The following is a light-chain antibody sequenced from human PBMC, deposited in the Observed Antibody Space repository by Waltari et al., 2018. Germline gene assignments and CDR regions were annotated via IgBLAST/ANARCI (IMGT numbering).Light chain of an antibody. CDR1: QGISND. V-gene: IGKV1-27*01. CDR2: WAS. J-gene: IGKJ5*01. CDR3: QQYYSTPS. Sequence: DIQMTQSPSSLSASVGDRVTITCRASQGISNDLAWFQQKPGQPPKLLIYWASTRESGVPDRFSGSGSGTDFTLTISSLQAEDVAVYYCQQYYSTPSFGQGTRLEIK.